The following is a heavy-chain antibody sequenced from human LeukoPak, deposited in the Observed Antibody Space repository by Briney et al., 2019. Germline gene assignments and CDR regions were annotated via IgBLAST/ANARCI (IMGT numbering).Heavy chain of an antibody. J-gene: IGHJ5*02. V-gene: IGHV3-53*01. Sequence: GGSLRLSCAASDFTVVSNYMSCVCQAPGKGLEWVSAIYSGGITYYSDSVKGGFTTSRDNSKTTLYLQMNSLRVEDTAVYYCAYPRTASTTFDPWGQGTLVTVSS. CDR2: IYSGGIT. D-gene: IGHD2-2*01. CDR1: DFTVVSNY. CDR3: AYPRTASTTFDP.